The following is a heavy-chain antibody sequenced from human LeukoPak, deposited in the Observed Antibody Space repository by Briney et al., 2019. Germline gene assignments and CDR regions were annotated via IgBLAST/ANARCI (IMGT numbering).Heavy chain of an antibody. Sequence: SETLSLTCTVSGGSIGSTSYYWGWIRQPPGKDLEWIGSMYYSGSTYYSPSLKSRVYISVDTSKNQFSLRLISVTAADTAVYYCVRQRDGWVADYWGQGSLVTVSS. CDR2: MYYSGST. CDR3: VRQRDGWVADY. J-gene: IGHJ4*02. CDR1: GGSIGSTSYY. D-gene: IGHD1-26*01. V-gene: IGHV4-39*01.